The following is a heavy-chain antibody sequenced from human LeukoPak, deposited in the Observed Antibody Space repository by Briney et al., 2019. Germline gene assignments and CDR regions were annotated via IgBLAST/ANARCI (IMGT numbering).Heavy chain of an antibody. Sequence: PGRSLRLSCAASGFTFSSYAMHWVRQAPGKGLEWVAVISYDGSNKYYADSVKGRFTISRDNSKNTLYLQMNSLRAEDTALYYCAKDFSLGSHNWFDLWGQGTLVTVSS. CDR1: GFTFSSYA. CDR3: AKDFSLGSHNWFDL. V-gene: IGHV3-30-3*01. D-gene: IGHD3-10*01. J-gene: IGHJ5*02. CDR2: ISYDGSNK.